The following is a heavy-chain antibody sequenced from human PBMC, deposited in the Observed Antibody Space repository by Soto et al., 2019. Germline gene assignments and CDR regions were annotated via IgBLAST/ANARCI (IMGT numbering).Heavy chain of an antibody. CDR1: GFTFSSYA. CDR3: ARRGPGTYFDY. Sequence: EVQLLESGGGLVQPGGSLRLSCAASGFTFSSYAMRWVRQAPGKGLEWVSAISGSGGSTYYADSVKGRFTISRGNSKHTLYLQMNSLRAEDTAVYYCARRGPGTYFDYWGQGTLVTVSS. J-gene: IGHJ4*02. D-gene: IGHD6-13*01. V-gene: IGHV3-23*01. CDR2: ISGSGGST.